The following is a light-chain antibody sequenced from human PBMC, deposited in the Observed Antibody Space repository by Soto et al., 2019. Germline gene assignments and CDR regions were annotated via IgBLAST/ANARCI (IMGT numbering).Light chain of an antibody. CDR2: GAS. CDR1: QSVASN. Sequence: EIVMTQSPASLSVSPGDGATLSCRASQSVASNVAWYQQKPGQGPRLLIHGASTRAVGVPARFSGSGSGTDFTLTIDSLQSEDSAVYYCQQYHNWPPQYTFGQGTKLQIK. CDR3: QQYHNWPPQYT. J-gene: IGKJ2*01. V-gene: IGKV3-15*01.